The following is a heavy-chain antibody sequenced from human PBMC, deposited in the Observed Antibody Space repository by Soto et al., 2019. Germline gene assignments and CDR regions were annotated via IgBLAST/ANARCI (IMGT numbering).Heavy chain of an antibody. J-gene: IGHJ4*02. D-gene: IGHD1-26*01. Sequence: GGSLRLSCAASGFTFSSYGMHWVRQAPGKGLEWVAVISYDGSNKYYADSVKGRFTISRDNSKNTLYLQMNSLRAEDTAVYYCAKSIVGAKSENDYWGQGTLVTVSS. CDR1: GFTFSSYG. CDR3: AKSIVGAKSENDY. CDR2: ISYDGSNK. V-gene: IGHV3-30*18.